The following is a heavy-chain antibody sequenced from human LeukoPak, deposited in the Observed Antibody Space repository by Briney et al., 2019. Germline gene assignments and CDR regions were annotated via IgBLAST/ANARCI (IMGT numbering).Heavy chain of an antibody. V-gene: IGHV3-11*04. CDR3: ERDRTAAGVDDAFDI. CDR1: GFTFSDYY. CDR2: ISSSGSTI. Sequence: PGGSLRLSCAASGFTFSDYYMSWIRQAPGKGLEWVSYISSSGSTIYYADSVKGRFTISRDNAKNSLYLQMNSLRAEDTAVYYCERDRTAAGVDDAFDIWGQGTLVTVSS. D-gene: IGHD6-13*01. J-gene: IGHJ3*02.